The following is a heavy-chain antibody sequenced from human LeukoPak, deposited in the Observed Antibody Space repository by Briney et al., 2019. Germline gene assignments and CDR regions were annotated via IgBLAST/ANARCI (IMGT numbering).Heavy chain of an antibody. CDR3: ARYALWFGPHNWFDP. Sequence: PGGSLRLSCAASGFTFSSYWMSWVRQAPGKGLGWVANIKQDGSEKYYVDSVKGRFTISRDNAKNSLYLQMNSLRAEDTAVYYCARYALWFGPHNWFDPWGQGTLVTVSS. D-gene: IGHD3-10*01. CDR1: GFTFSSYW. CDR2: IKQDGSEK. J-gene: IGHJ5*02. V-gene: IGHV3-7*05.